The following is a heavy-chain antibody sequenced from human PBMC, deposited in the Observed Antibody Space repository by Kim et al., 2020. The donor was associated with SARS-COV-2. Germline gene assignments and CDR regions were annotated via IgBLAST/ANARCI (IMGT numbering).Heavy chain of an antibody. CDR3: ATSSYDILTGYFYGMDV. CDR2: INTGSTHI. J-gene: IGHJ6*02. Sequence: GVSLRLSCAASGFTFRSYNMDWVRQSPGRGLEWISSINTGSTHIYYADSVEGRFTISRDNAQNSLYLQMNGLRAEDTAVYYCATSSYDILTGYFYGMDVWGQGTTVTVSS. V-gene: IGHV3-21*01. CDR1: GFTFRSYN. D-gene: IGHD3-9*01.